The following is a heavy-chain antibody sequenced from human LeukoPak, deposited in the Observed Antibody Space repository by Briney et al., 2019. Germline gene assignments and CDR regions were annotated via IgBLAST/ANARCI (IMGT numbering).Heavy chain of an antibody. CDR2: IYYSGST. Sequence: SETLSLTCTVSGGSISGYFWSWIRQPPGKGLEWIGYIYYSGSTNYNPSLKSQVTISVDTSKNQFSLKLSSVTAADTALYYCAQGPGSSGYYRLWGQGTLVTVSS. J-gene: IGHJ4*02. V-gene: IGHV4-59*08. D-gene: IGHD3-22*01. CDR3: AQGPGSSGYYRL. CDR1: GGSISGYF.